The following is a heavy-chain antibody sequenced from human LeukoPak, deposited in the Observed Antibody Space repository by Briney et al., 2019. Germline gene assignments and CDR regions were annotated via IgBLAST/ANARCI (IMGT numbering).Heavy chain of an antibody. D-gene: IGHD6-19*01. CDR1: GFTFSSFW. Sequence: GGSLRLSCAASGFTFSSFWMNWVRHTPGKGLEWVAKIEGDGSEKNYMDSVKGRFTISRDNAKKSLHLQMNSLRAEDTGVYYCAGGSGWLIDYWGQGTLVTVSS. J-gene: IGHJ4*02. CDR2: IEGDGSEK. V-gene: IGHV3-7*03. CDR3: AGGSGWLIDY.